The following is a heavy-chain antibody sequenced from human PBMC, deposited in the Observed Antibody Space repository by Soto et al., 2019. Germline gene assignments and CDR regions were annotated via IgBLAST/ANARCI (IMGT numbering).Heavy chain of an antibody. CDR1: GGSVSSDKYL. J-gene: IGHJ3*02. Sequence: QVQLQESGPRLVKPSETLTLKCTVSGGSVSSDKYLWGWIRQPPGKGLEWVASIRYGGATSGTTFYIPSLGGRLNISLDTSADQVSLRLTSVTATDTAVYYCARHDDHRSPPLGFHIWGQGTLVTVSS. CDR2: IRYGGATSGTT. V-gene: IGHV4-39*01. CDR3: ARHDDHRSPPLGFHI. D-gene: IGHD3-10*01.